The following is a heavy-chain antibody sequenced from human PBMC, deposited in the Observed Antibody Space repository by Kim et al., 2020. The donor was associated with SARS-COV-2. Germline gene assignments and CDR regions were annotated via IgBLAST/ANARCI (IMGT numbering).Heavy chain of an antibody. CDR3: ARGSSSSWKGYDAFDI. J-gene: IGHJ3*02. D-gene: IGHD6-13*01. V-gene: IGHV4-4*07. CDR1: GGSISSYY. Sequence: SETLSLTCTVSGGSISSYYWSWIRQPAGKGLEWIGRIYTSGSTNYNPSLKSRVTMSVDTSKNQFSLKLSSVTAADTAVYYCARGSSSSWKGYDAFDIWGQGTMVTVSS. CDR2: IYTSGST.